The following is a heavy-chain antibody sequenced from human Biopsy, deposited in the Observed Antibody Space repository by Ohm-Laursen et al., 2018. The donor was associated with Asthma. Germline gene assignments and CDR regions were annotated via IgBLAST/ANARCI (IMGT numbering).Heavy chain of an antibody. V-gene: IGHV1-3*01. CDR3: ARTYYDFLTGQVNDAFAL. CDR1: GYTFIHFA. CDR2: INAGDGNT. J-gene: IGHJ3*01. D-gene: IGHD3-9*01. Sequence: ASVKVSCKASGYTFIHFAIHRVRLAPGQRLEWMGWINAGDGNTKYSQKFQGRVTITRDTSASTAYMDLRSLRSEDTAMYYCARTYYDFLTGQVNDAFALWGQGTMVTVSS.